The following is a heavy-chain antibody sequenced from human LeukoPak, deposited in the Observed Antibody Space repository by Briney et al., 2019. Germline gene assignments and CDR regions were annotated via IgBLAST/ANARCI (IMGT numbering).Heavy chain of an antibody. Sequence: ASVKVSCKASGYTFTGYYMHWVRQAPGQGLEWMGWINPNSGGTNYAQKFQGRVTMTRDTSTSTVYMELSSLRSEDTAVYYCARTLTGTYYYYYYMDVWGKGTTVTVSS. CDR2: INPNSGGT. D-gene: IGHD3-10*01. CDR3: ARTLTGTYYYYYYMDV. CDR1: GYTFTGYY. V-gene: IGHV1-2*02. J-gene: IGHJ6*03.